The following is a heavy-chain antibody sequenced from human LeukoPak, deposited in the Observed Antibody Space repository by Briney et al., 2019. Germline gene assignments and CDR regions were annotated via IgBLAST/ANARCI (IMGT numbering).Heavy chain of an antibody. CDR1: GFIFSSCA. Sequence: PGGALRLSCTASGFIFSSCAMTWVRQAPGKGLEWVSAVSDGGDSRKYADSVKGRFTISRGNSKNTVYLQMNSLRAEDTAVYYCARDWSADSWGQGILVTVSS. J-gene: IGHJ4*02. CDR2: VSDGGDSR. CDR3: ARDWSADS. V-gene: IGHV3-23*01.